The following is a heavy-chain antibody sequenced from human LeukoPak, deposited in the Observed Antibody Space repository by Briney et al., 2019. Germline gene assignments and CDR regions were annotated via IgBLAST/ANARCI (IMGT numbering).Heavy chain of an antibody. Sequence: ASVKVSCTASGYTFTGYYMHWVRHAPGHGLEWMGWINPNSGGTNYAQKFQGRVTMTRDTSISTAYMELSRLRSDDTAVYYCARVRISMTTVSTADYCGQGTLVTVSS. CDR2: INPNSGGT. CDR3: ARVRISMTTVSTADY. J-gene: IGHJ4*02. CDR1: GYTFTGYY. D-gene: IGHD4-17*01. V-gene: IGHV1-2*02.